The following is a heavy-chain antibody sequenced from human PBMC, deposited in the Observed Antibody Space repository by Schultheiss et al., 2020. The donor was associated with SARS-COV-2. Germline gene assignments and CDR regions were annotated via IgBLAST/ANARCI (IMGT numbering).Heavy chain of an antibody. V-gene: IGHV3-74*01. CDR2: IGASGGNT. D-gene: IGHD1-26*01. CDR1: GFTLSSYW. Sequence: GGSLRLSCEASGFTLSSYWMHWVRQAPGKGLEWVSNIGASGGNTYYADSVKGRFSISRDNAKNMLYLQMNSLRVEDTAVYYCARGDLGGARVPESAFWGQGTLVTVSS. J-gene: IGHJ4*02. CDR3: ARGDLGGARVPESAF.